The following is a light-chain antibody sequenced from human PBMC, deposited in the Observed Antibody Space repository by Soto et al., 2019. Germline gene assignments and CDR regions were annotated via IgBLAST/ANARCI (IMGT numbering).Light chain of an antibody. Sequence: EIVMTQSPATLSVSPGERATLSCRASQSVSSSYLAWYQQKPGQAPRLLIYGASSRATGIPDRFSGSGSGTDFTLTISRLEPEDFAVYYCQQYGSSPVTFGQGTKLEIK. V-gene: IGKV3-20*01. CDR1: QSVSSSY. J-gene: IGKJ2*01. CDR2: GAS. CDR3: QQYGSSPVT.